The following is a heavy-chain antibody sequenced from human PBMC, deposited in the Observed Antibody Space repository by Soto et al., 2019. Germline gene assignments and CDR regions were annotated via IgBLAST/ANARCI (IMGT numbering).Heavy chain of an antibody. CDR2: ISGSGGST. D-gene: IGHD3-22*01. CDR3: AKDTPLDSSKNYFDY. V-gene: IGHV3-23*01. J-gene: IGHJ4*02. Sequence: GSLRLSCAASGFTFSGYAMSWVRQAPGKGLEWVSAISGSGGSTYYADPVKGRFTISRDNSKNTLYLQMNSLRAEDTAVYYCAKDTPLDSSKNYFDYWGQGTLVTV. CDR1: GFTFSGYA.